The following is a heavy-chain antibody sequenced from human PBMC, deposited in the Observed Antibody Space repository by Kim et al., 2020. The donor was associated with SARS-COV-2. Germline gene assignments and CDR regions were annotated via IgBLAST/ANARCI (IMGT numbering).Heavy chain of an antibody. Sequence: YNPSLKSRVTRSVDTSKNQFSLKLSSVTAADTAVYYCARGGATGSPFDYWGQGTLVTVSS. J-gene: IGHJ4*02. V-gene: IGHV4-31*02. CDR3: ARGGATGSPFDY. D-gene: IGHD5-12*01.